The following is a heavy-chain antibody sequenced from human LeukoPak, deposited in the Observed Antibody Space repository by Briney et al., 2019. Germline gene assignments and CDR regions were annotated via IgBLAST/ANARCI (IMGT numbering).Heavy chain of an antibody. Sequence: SETLSLTCAVYGGSFSGYYWSWIRQPPGKGLEWIGETNHSGSTNYNPSLKSRVTISVDTSKNQFSLKLSSVTAADTAVYYCARGGYYDFWSGYSNWFDPWGQGTLVTVSS. J-gene: IGHJ5*02. D-gene: IGHD3-3*01. CDR2: TNHSGST. V-gene: IGHV4-34*01. CDR1: GGSFSGYY. CDR3: ARGGYYDFWSGYSNWFDP.